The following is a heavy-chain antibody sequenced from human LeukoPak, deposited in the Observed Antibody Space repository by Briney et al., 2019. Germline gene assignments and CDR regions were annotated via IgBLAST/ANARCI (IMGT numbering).Heavy chain of an antibody. CDR3: ARDRGITMVRGVAQRGGFHK. Sequence: PGGSLRLSCATSGFTFKTYNMNWVRQAPGKGLEWVGYINPSGATTHYAAPLRGRFTISRDNADASFHLQMDGLTDDDTAVYFCARDRGITMVRGVAQRGGFHKWGEGTLVAVA. V-gene: IGHV3-48*02. CDR1: GFTFKTYN. CDR2: INPSGATT. D-gene: IGHD3-10*01. J-gene: IGHJ4*02.